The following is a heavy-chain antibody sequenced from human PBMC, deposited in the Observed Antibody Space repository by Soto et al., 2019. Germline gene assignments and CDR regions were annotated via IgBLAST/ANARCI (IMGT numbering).Heavy chain of an antibody. J-gene: IGHJ6*02. CDR1: GFTFSSYG. CDR3: ARAGDDYSKVKIYYHHGMDV. D-gene: IGHD4-4*01. CDR2: IWYDATNE. Sequence: QVQLVESGGGVVQPGRSLRLSCAASGFTFSSYGMHWVRQAPGKGLEWVAVIWYDATNEYYTDSVKGRFTISRDNSKNTLFLQMNSLGAEDTAVYYCARAGDDYSKVKIYYHHGMDVWGQGTTVTVSS. V-gene: IGHV3-33*01.